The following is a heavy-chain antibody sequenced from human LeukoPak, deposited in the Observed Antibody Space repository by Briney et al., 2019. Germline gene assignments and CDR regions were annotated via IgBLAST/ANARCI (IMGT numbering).Heavy chain of an antibody. CDR3: ASRSALTGYLSYYYGMDV. D-gene: IGHD3-9*01. J-gene: IGHJ6*04. CDR1: GGSVSGDY. V-gene: IGHV4-34*01. Sequence: SETLSLTCAVYGGSVSGDYWSWIRQPPGKGLEWMGGIDRSGNTNYNPSLKSRVTISVDTSKNHFSMKLSSVTAADTAVYYCASRSALTGYLSYYYGMDVWGKGTTVTVSS. CDR2: IDRSGNT.